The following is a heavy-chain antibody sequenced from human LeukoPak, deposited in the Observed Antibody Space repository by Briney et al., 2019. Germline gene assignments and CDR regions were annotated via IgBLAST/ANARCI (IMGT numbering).Heavy chain of an antibody. CDR3: AREYSSSSVRNWFDP. CDR2: IYHSGST. CDR1: GYSISSGYY. Sequence: KASETLSLTCTVSGYSISSGYYWGWIRQPPGKGLEWIGSIYHSGSTYYNPSLKSRVTISVDTSKNQFSLKLSSVTAADTAVYYCAREYSSSSVRNWFDPWGQGTLVTVSS. J-gene: IGHJ5*02. V-gene: IGHV4-38-2*02. D-gene: IGHD6-13*01.